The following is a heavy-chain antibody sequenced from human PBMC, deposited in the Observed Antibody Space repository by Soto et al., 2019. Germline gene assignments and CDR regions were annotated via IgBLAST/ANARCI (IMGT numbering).Heavy chain of an antibody. D-gene: IGHD5-18*01. CDR2: IIPIFGTA. Sequence: SVQVSCNASARTFSSYAISWVRQAPGQGLEWMGGIIPIFGTANYAQKFQGRVTITADESTSTAYMELSSLRSEDTAVYYCAREVDTAMYYYGMDVWGQGTTVTSP. CDR1: ARTFSSYA. J-gene: IGHJ6*02. V-gene: IGHV1-69*13. CDR3: AREVDTAMYYYGMDV.